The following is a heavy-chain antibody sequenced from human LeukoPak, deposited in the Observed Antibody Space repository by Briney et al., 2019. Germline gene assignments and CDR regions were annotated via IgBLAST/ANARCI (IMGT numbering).Heavy chain of an antibody. D-gene: IGHD4-23*01. CDR2: ISPSNGDT. Sequence: ASVTVSFKSSGYTFTSYSINWVRRPPGQGLEWMGWISPSNGDTSYAHKVQDRVTMTEDTSTRTDYMELGSLGSDDPGIYYCARDSGWELRHFFFDDWGQGTLVTVSS. V-gene: IGHV1-18*04. J-gene: IGHJ4*02. CDR3: ARDSGWELRHFFFDD. CDR1: GYTFTSYS.